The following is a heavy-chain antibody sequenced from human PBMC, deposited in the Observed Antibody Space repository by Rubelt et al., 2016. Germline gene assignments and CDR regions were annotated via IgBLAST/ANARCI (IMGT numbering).Heavy chain of an antibody. CDR3: ARDQGGNWFDP. Sequence: QVQLVESGGGVVQPGRSLRLSCAASGFTFSSYGMHWVRQAPGKGLEWVAVIWYDGSNKYYADSVKGRFTISRDNAKNSLYLQMSSLRAEDTAVYYCARDQGGNWFDPWGQGTLVTVSS. V-gene: IGHV3-33*01. CDR1: GFTFSSYG. D-gene: IGHD3-16*01. CDR2: IWYDGSNK. J-gene: IGHJ5*02.